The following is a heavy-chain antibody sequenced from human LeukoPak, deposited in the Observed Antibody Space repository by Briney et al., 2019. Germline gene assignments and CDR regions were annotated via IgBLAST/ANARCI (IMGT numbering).Heavy chain of an antibody. V-gene: IGHV1-69*13. CDR1: GGTFSSYA. Sequence: GASVKVSCKASGGTFSSYAISWVRQAPGQRLEWMGGIIPIFGTANYAQKFQGRVTITADESTSTAYMELSSLRSEDTAVYYCARDQYSSSWSRSPSYWYFDLWGRGTLVTVSS. CDR3: ARDQYSSSWSRSPSYWYFDL. CDR2: IIPIFGTA. J-gene: IGHJ2*01. D-gene: IGHD6-13*01.